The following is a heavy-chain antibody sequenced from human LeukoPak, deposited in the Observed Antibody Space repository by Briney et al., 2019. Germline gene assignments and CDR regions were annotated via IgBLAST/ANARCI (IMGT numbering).Heavy chain of an antibody. CDR1: GFTFSSYA. CDR3: AREMSYYYAS. CDR2: ISSSISTT. V-gene: IGHV3-48*04. Sequence: AGGSLRLSCAASGFTFSSYAMSWVRQAPGEGLEWVSYISSSISTTFYADSVKGRFTISRDNAKNSLYLQMNSLRAEDTAVYYCAREMSYYYASWGQGTLVTVSS. J-gene: IGHJ5*02. D-gene: IGHD3-10*01.